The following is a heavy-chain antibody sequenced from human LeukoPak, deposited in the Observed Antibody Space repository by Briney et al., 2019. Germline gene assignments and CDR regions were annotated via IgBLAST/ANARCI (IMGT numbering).Heavy chain of an antibody. Sequence: GGSLRLSCAASGFTVSSDYMGWVRQAPEKGLEWVSLISSGGSTYYADSLKGRFTISRDNSKSTLYLQMNSLRAEDTAVYYCGRVRDGYNDNYWGQGTLVTVSS. CDR3: GRVRDGYNDNY. CDR1: GFTVSSDY. CDR2: ISSGGST. V-gene: IGHV3-66*01. D-gene: IGHD5-12*01. J-gene: IGHJ4*02.